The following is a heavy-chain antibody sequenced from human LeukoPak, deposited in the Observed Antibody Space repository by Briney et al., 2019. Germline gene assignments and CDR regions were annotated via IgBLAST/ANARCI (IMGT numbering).Heavy chain of an antibody. J-gene: IGHJ4*02. V-gene: IGHV3-48*01. D-gene: IGHD3-9*01. CDR2: ISSSSSTI. Sequence: GGSLRLSCAASGFTFSSYIMNWVRQAPGKGLEWVSYISSSSSTIYYADSVKGRFTISRDNAKNSLYLQMNSLRAEDTAVYYCARGPPNYDILTGYPDYWGQGTLVTVSS. CDR1: GFTFSSYI. CDR3: ARGPPNYDILTGYPDY.